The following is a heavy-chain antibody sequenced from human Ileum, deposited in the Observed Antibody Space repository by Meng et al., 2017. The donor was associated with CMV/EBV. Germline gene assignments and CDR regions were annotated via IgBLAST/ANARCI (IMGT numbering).Heavy chain of an antibody. Sequence: GESLKISCAASGFTSDTYVMNWVRQAPGKWPEWVSSISGSGRNTYYADAVKGRFTISRDNSKNMFYLQMNSLRGEDTAVYYCAKPVKGGHCTGTNCFLLGMDVWGQGTTVTVSS. CDR2: ISGSGRNT. D-gene: IGHD2-8*02. V-gene: IGHV3-23*01. CDR1: GFTSDTYV. CDR3: AKPVKGGHCTGTNCFLLGMDV. J-gene: IGHJ6*02.